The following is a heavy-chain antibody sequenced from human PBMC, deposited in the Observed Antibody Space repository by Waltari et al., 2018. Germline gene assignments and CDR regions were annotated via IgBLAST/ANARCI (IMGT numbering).Heavy chain of an antibody. CDR3: AREGTQGVFEDY. CDR2: IIPIFGTA. V-gene: IGHV1-69*01. CDR1: GGTFSSYA. J-gene: IGHJ4*02. Sequence: QVQLVQSGAEVKKPGSSVKVSCKASGGTFSSYAISWVRQAPGQGLEWMGGIIPIFGTANYATKFQGRVTIASAEYTSTAYMELRSLRSEDTAVYYCAREGTQGVFEDYWGQGTLVTVSS. D-gene: IGHD3-10*01.